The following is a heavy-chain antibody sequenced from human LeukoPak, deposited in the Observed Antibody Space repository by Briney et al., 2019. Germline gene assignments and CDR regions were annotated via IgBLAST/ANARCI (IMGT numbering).Heavy chain of an antibody. J-gene: IGHJ4*02. CDR2: INPSGGST. Sequence: ASVKVSCKASGYTFTGYYMHWVRQAPGQGLEWMGIINPSGGSTSYAQKFQGRVTMTRDTSTSTVYMELSSLRSEDTAVYYCARDRAVRGVIIGFDYWGQGTLVTVSS. CDR3: ARDRAVRGVIIGFDY. CDR1: GYTFTGYY. D-gene: IGHD3-10*01. V-gene: IGHV1-46*01.